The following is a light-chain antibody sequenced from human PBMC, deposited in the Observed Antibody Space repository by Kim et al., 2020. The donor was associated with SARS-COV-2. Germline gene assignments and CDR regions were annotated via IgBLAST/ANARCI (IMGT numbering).Light chain of an antibody. Sequence: VTISCSGSSSNVGAGYDVHWYQQLPGTAPKLLIYGNTNRPSGVPDRFSGSKSGTSASLAITGLQAEDEADYYCQSYDSSLSGSVFGGGTQLTVL. J-gene: IGLJ3*02. CDR2: GNT. CDR1: SSNVGAGYD. CDR3: QSYDSSLSGSV. V-gene: IGLV1-40*01.